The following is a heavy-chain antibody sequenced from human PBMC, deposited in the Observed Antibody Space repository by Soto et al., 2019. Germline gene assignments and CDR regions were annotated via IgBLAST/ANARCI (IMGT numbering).Heavy chain of an antibody. D-gene: IGHD2-21*02. CDR3: AVSTLVTRVSYFDY. V-gene: IGHV3-21*01. J-gene: IGHJ4*02. CDR1: GFTFSSYS. Sequence: EVQLVESGGGLVKPGGSLRLSCAASGFTFSSYSMNWVRQAPGKGLEWVSSISSSSSYIYYADSVKGRFTISRDNAMNSLYLQMNSLRAEDTAVYYCAVSTLVTRVSYFDYWGQGTLVTVSS. CDR2: ISSSSSYI.